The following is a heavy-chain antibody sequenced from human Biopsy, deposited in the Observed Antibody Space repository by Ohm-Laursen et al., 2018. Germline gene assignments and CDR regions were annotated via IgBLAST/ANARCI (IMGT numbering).Heavy chain of an antibody. D-gene: IGHD3-10*01. Sequence: ASVKVSCNASGYTFTDYYIHWVRQSPGQGLEWMGWINPNSGATNSAQKFRDRVTLTRDTSISAVYIDLRRLKSDDAAIYYCARDRMTDVFGGPTRTDVFDSWGQGTPVTVSS. J-gene: IGHJ4*02. CDR3: ARDRMTDVFGGPTRTDVFDS. V-gene: IGHV1-2*02. CDR1: GYTFTDYY. CDR2: INPNSGAT.